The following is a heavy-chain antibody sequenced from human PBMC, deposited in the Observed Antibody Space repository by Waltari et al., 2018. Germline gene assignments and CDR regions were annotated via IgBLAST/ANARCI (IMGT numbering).Heavy chain of an antibody. V-gene: IGHV4-34*01. D-gene: IGHD7-27*01. J-gene: IGHJ3*02. CDR1: GGSFSGYY. Sequence: QVQLQQWGAGLLKPSETLSLTCAGDGGSFSGYYWLWIRQPPGKGLEWIGEINHSGSTNYNPSLKSRVTISVDTSKNQFSLKLSSVTAADTAVYYCARVRNWVAFDIWGQGTMVTVSS. CDR3: ARVRNWVAFDI. CDR2: INHSGST.